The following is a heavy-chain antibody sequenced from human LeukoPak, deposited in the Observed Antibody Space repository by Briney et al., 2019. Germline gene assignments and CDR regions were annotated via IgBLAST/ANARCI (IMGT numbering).Heavy chain of an antibody. D-gene: IGHD3-10*01. CDR3: AKAGGLGNYYNGGDY. Sequence: GGSLRLSCAASGFTFSSYAMTWVRQAPGKGLEWVSAISGSGGSTYYADSVKGRFTISRDNSKNTLYLQMNSLRAEDTAVYYCAKAGGLGNYYNGGDYWDQGTLVTVSS. J-gene: IGHJ4*02. CDR2: ISGSGGST. CDR1: GFTFSSYA. V-gene: IGHV3-23*01.